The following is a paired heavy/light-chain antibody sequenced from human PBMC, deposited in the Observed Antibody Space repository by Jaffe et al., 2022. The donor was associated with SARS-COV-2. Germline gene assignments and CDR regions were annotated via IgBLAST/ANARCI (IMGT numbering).Heavy chain of an antibody. J-gene: IGHJ4*02. CDR2: IKSKTDGGTA. Sequence: EVQLVESGGGLVKPGGSLRLSCAASGITFTNAWMSWVRQAPGKGLEWVGRIKSKTDGGTADYAAPVKGRFTISRDDSKNTLYLQMNSLKSEDTAVYFCTTPDYYASRSYTHFDYWGQGALVTVSS. V-gene: IGHV3-15*01. CDR1: GITFTNAW. CDR3: TTPDYYASRSYTHFDY. D-gene: IGHD3-10*01.
Light chain of an antibody. V-gene: IGLV2-14*01. CDR3: SSYTSGSTLFV. Sequence: QSALTQPASVSGSPGQSITISCTGTSSDIGRYNYVSWYQQRPGKAPKLMVYGVSDRPSGVSNRFSASKSGNTASLTISGLQAEDEADYYCSSYTSGSTLFVFGTGTQVTVL. CDR2: GVS. CDR1: SSDIGRYNY. J-gene: IGLJ1*01.